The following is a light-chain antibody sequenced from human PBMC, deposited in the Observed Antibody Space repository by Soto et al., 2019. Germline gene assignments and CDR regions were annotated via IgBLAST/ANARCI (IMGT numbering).Light chain of an antibody. CDR1: QSISSW. CDR3: QQYNSYSPWT. Sequence: DIQMTQSPSTLSASVGDRFTVTCRASQSISSWLAWYQQKPGKAPKLLIYKASSLESGVPSRFSGSGSGTEFTLTISSLQPDDFATYYCQQYNSYSPWTFGQGTKVDIK. J-gene: IGKJ1*01. CDR2: KAS. V-gene: IGKV1-5*03.